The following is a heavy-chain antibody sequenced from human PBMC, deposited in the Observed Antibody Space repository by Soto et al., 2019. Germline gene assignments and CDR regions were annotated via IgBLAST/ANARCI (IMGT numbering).Heavy chain of an antibody. V-gene: IGHV1-2*02. CDR1: GYTCTVYY. J-gene: IGHJ4*02. CDR2: INPNSGGT. Sequence: ASVKVSCKASGYTCTVYYMHCVVQAPLQWLDWMGWINPNSGGTNYAQKFQGRVTMTRDTSISTAYMELSRLRSDDTAVYYCASFRYCSSTSCYKRGLDYWGQGTLVTVSS. D-gene: IGHD2-2*02. CDR3: ASFRYCSSTSCYKRGLDY.